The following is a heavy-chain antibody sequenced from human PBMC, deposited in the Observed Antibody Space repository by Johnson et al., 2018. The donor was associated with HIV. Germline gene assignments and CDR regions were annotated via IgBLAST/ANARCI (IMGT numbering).Heavy chain of an antibody. CDR3: ARDPPSYGSGIYFRAFDI. Sequence: MQLVESGGGLVQPGGSLRLSCAASGFTVSSNYMSWVRQAPGKGLEWVSVIYSGGSTYYADAVKGRFTISRDNSKNTLYLQMNSLRAEDTAVYYCARDPPSYGSGIYFRAFDIWGQGTMVTVSS. D-gene: IGHD3-10*01. V-gene: IGHV3-66*01. CDR1: GFTVSSNY. J-gene: IGHJ3*02. CDR2: IYSGGST.